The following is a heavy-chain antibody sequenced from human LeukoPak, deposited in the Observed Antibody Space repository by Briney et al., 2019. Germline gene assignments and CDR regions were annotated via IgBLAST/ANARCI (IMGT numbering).Heavy chain of an antibody. Sequence: PGASVQVSCKASGYPFTGYYMHWVRQAPGQGLEWMGWIDPNSGGTNYAQKFQGRVTMTRDTSISTAYMELSRLRSDDTAVYYCAREYVYSSGWWDYWGQGTLVTVSS. CDR1: GYPFTGYY. V-gene: IGHV1-2*02. CDR3: AREYVYSSGWWDY. J-gene: IGHJ4*02. D-gene: IGHD6-19*01. CDR2: IDPNSGGT.